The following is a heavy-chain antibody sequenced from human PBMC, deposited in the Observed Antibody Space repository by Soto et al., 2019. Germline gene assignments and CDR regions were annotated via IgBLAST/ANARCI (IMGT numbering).Heavy chain of an antibody. D-gene: IGHD6-19*01. J-gene: IGHJ6*02. CDR3: ARGEHSSGWYGMDV. Sequence: ASVKVSCKASGYTFTGYYMHWVRQAPGQGLEWMGWINPNSGGTNYAQKFQGWVTMTRDTSISTAYMELSRLRSDDTAVYYCARGEHSSGWYGMDVWGQGTTVTVSS. V-gene: IGHV1-2*04. CDR2: INPNSGGT. CDR1: GYTFTGYY.